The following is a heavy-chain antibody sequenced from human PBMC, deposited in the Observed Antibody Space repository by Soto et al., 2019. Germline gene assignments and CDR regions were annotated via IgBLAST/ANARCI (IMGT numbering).Heavy chain of an antibody. CDR2: IIPIFGTA. CDR1: GGTFSSYA. J-gene: IGHJ6*02. CDR3: ARDQLPGSYYDFCSGYLDPYGMDV. D-gene: IGHD3-3*01. Sequence: GASVKVSCKASGGTFSSYAISWVRQAPGQGLEWMGGIIPIFGTANYAQKFQGRVTITADESTSTAYMEMSSLRSEDTAVYYCARDQLPGSYYDFCSGYLDPYGMDVWGQGTTVTVSS. V-gene: IGHV1-69*13.